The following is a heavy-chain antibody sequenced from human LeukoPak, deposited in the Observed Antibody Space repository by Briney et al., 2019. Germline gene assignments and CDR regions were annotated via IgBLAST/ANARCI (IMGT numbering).Heavy chain of an antibody. Sequence: PSETLSLTCTVSGGSISSSSYYWGWIRQPPGKGLEWIGRIYTSGSTNYNPSLKSRVTMSVDTSKNQFSLKLSSVTAADTAVYYCARDTPYYYGSGSLVDYWGQGTLVTVSS. CDR1: GGSISSSSYY. V-gene: IGHV4-39*07. D-gene: IGHD3-10*01. CDR3: ARDTPYYYGSGSLVDY. CDR2: IYTSGST. J-gene: IGHJ4*02.